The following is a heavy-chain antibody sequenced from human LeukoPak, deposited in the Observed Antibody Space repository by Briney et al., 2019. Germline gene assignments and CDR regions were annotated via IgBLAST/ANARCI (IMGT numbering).Heavy chain of an antibody. V-gene: IGHV4-30-4*01. CDR1: GGSISSGDYY. CDR2: IYYSGST. Sequence: SETLSLTCTVSGGSISSGDYYWSWIRQPPGTGLEWIGYIYYSGSTYYNPSLKSRVTISVDTSKNQFSLKLGSVTAADTAVYYCAREVAAGYFDYWGQGTLVTVSS. J-gene: IGHJ4*02. D-gene: IGHD2-15*01. CDR3: AREVAAGYFDY.